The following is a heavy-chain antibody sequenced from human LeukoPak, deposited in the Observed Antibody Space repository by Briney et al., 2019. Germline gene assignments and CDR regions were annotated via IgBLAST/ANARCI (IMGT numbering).Heavy chain of an antibody. CDR2: INHNAEMI. Sequence: PGASLRLSCEASGFPFGSYVMSWVRQAPGKGLEWIAYINHNAEMIFYPDFVKGRFTISRDNAKNSLYLQMNALRYEDTAIYYCGRDHDGAFDLWGQGTLVTVSS. J-gene: IGHJ4*02. CDR3: GRDHDGAFDL. V-gene: IGHV3-48*02. CDR1: GFPFGSYV. D-gene: IGHD3-10*01.